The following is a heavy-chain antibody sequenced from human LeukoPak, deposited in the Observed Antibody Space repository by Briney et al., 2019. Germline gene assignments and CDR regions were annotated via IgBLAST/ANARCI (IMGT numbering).Heavy chain of an antibody. D-gene: IGHD2-2*02. J-gene: IGHJ6*02. Sequence: PSETLSLTCTVSGGSISSYYWSWIRQPAGKGLEWIGRIYTSGSTNYNPSLKSRVTMSVDTSKNQFSLKLSSVTAADTAVYYCAVPAAIAGIYYGMDVWGQGTTVTVSS. CDR3: AVPAAIAGIYYGMDV. CDR1: GGSISSYY. CDR2: IYTSGST. V-gene: IGHV4-4*07.